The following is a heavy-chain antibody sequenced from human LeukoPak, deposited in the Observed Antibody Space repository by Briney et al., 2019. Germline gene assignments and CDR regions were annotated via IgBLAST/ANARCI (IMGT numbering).Heavy chain of an antibody. V-gene: IGHV1-2*02. CDR2: FNPDSGGT. Sequence: ASVKVSCKASGYTFTGYYMHWVRQAPGQGLEWMGWFNPDSGGTNYAQKFQGRVTMTRDMSTSTDYMELSSLRSEDTAIYYCARDNSVGGIAWWFDPWGQGTLVTVSS. CDR1: GYTFTGYY. D-gene: IGHD3-10*01. J-gene: IGHJ5*02. CDR3: ARDNSVGGIAWWFDP.